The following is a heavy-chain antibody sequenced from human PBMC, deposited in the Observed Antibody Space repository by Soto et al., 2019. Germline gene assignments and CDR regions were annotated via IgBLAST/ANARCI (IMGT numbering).Heavy chain of an antibody. CDR3: ARGSNHCSGGSCYSDWFDP. CDR2: MNPNTGNT. D-gene: IGHD2-15*01. CDR1: GYTFTSSD. Sequence: QVQLVQSGAEVKKPGAPVRVSCKASGYTFTSSDVYWVRQATGQGLELMGWMNPNTGNTGYAQKFQGRVTMTRNTSISTAYMELSSLRSEDTAVYYCARGSNHCSGGSCYSDWFDPWGQGTPVTVSS. V-gene: IGHV1-8*01. J-gene: IGHJ5*02.